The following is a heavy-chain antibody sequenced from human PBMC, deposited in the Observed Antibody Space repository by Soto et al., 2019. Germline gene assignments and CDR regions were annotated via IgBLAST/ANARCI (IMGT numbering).Heavy chain of an antibody. CDR1: GFDFNKYA. Sequence: PGGSLRLSCAAFGFDFNKYAMTWVRQAPGKGRQWVSSITSNGDSTYYADSVKGRFTTSRDNPKNTLYLQMNSLRAADTAVFYCAKDSPSYTTSPFYFDSWGQGTLVTVSS. V-gene: IGHV3-23*01. J-gene: IGHJ4*02. D-gene: IGHD2-2*02. CDR3: AKDSPSYTTSPFYFDS. CDR2: ITSNGDST.